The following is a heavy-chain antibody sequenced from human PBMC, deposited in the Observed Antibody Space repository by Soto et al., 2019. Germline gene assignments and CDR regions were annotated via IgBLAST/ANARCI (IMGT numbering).Heavy chain of an antibody. Sequence: FLTCSVSGYSIRSGYYWGWVRQAPGKGLEWLGSVYHNGIMFHNPSFQSRVTISVDTSKNQFSLNLRSVTAADTAVYYCAALWFGELAFNYWGHGILVTVSS. D-gene: IGHD3-10*01. CDR3: AALWFGELAFNY. V-gene: IGHV4-38-2*02. CDR1: GYSIRSGYY. CDR2: VYHNGIM. J-gene: IGHJ4*01.